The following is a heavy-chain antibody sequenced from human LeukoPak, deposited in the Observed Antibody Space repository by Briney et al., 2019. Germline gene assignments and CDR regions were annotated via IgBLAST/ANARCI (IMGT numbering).Heavy chain of an antibody. D-gene: IGHD2-2*01. V-gene: IGHV4-59*12. CDR1: GGSFSSYY. J-gene: IGHJ4*02. CDR3: ASGAIQSAVDY. Sequence: SETLSLTCTVSGGSFSSYYWSLIRQPAGKGLEWIGYIYYSGSTNYNPSLKSRVTISVDTSKNQFSLKLSSVTAADTAVYYCASGAIQSAVDYWGQGILVTVSS. CDR2: IYYSGST.